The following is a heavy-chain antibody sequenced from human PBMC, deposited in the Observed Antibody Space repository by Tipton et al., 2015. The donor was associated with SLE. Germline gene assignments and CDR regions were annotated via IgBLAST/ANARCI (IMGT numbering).Heavy chain of an antibody. CDR2: INHSGST. CDR1: GGSFSGYY. CDR3: ARDSSWCAFDI. Sequence: TLSLTCAVYGGSFSGYYWSWIRQPPGKGLEWIGEINHSGSTNYNPPLKSRVTMSVDTSKNQFSLKLSSVTAADTAVYYCARDSSWCAFDIWGQGTMVTVSS. D-gene: IGHD6-13*01. V-gene: IGHV4-34*01. J-gene: IGHJ3*02.